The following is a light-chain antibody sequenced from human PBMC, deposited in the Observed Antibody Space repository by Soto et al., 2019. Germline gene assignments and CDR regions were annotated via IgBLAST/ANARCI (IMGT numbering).Light chain of an antibody. J-gene: IGKJ1*01. Sequence: EIGMTQSPATLSVSPGERAPLSCRASQSVSSNLAWYQQKPGQAPRLLIYGASTRATGIPARFSGSGSGTEVTLPISSLQSEDFAVYYCQQYNNWPPWTCGPGTKGDI. CDR2: GAS. V-gene: IGKV3-15*01. CDR3: QQYNNWPPWT. CDR1: QSVSSN.